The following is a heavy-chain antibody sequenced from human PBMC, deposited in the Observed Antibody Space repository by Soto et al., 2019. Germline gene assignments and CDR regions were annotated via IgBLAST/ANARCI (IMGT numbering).Heavy chain of an antibody. CDR1: GGTFSSYA. Sequence: EASVKVSCKASGGTFSSYAISWVRQAPGQGLEWMGGIIPIFGTANYAQKFQGRVTITADESTSTAYMELSSLRSEDTAVYYCARGMAIIGGICDYWGQGTLVTVSS. D-gene: IGHD3-16*01. CDR3: ARGMAIIGGICDY. V-gene: IGHV1-69*13. CDR2: IIPIFGTA. J-gene: IGHJ4*02.